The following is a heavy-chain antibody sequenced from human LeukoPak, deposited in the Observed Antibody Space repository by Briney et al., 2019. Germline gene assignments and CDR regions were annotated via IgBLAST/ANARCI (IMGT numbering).Heavy chain of an antibody. CDR3: AKDLPGDPDDQYYGMDV. CDR2: SSGSGGRT. D-gene: IGHD4-17*01. CDR1: GFTFSNYA. J-gene: IGHJ6*02. V-gene: IGHV3-23*01. Sequence: GASLRLSCAASGFTFSNYAMSWVRQAPGKGLECVSASSGSGGRTYYAASVKGRFTISRDNSKNTLHLQLNSLRAEDTALYYCAKDLPGDPDDQYYGMDVWGQGTTVTVSS.